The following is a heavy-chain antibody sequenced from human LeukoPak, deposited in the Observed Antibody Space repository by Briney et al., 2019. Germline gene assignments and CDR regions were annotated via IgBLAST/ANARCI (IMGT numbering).Heavy chain of an antibody. CDR2: ISGSGGST. D-gene: IGHD2-2*01. CDR1: GFTFSSYA. CDR3: AKGGVDIVVVPAAQDGAFDI. J-gene: IGHJ3*02. Sequence: AGGSLRLSCAASGFTFSSYAMSWVRQAPGKGLEWVSAISGSGGSTYYADSVKGRFTISRDNSKNTLYLQMNSLRAEDTAVYYCAKGGVDIVVVPAAQDGAFDIWGQGTMVTVSS. V-gene: IGHV3-23*01.